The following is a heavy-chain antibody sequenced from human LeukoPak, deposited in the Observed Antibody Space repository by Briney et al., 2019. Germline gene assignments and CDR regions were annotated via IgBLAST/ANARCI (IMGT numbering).Heavy chain of an antibody. CDR2: ISSSSSYI. J-gene: IGHJ1*01. V-gene: IGHV3-21*01. CDR3: AREVECSGSYQEAYFQH. D-gene: IGHD1-26*01. Sequence: GGSLRLSCAASGFTFSSYSMNWVRQAPGKGLEWVSSISSSSSYIYYADSVKGRFTISRDNAKNSLYLQMNSLRAEDTAVYYCAREVECSGSYQEAYFQHWGQGTLVTVSS. CDR1: GFTFSSYS.